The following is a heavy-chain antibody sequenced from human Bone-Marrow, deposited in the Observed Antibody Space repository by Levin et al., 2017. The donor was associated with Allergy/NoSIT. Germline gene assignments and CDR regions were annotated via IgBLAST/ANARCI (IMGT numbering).Heavy chain of an antibody. CDR1: GVSCDSMTTYY. J-gene: IGHJ4*02. V-gene: IGHV4-61*01. D-gene: IGHD3-3*01. CDR3: AAGRLSEDY. Sequence: SETLSLTCTVSGVSCDSMTTYYLTWMRQPPGKGLEYIGVIHSGSTNFNPSLKSRVSISVDTSRSQFSLELTSVTAADTAIYYCAAGRLSEDYWGQGTLVTVSS. CDR2: IHSGST.